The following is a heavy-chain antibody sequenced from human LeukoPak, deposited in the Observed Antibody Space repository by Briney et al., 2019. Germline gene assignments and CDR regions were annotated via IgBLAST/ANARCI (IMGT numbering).Heavy chain of an antibody. CDR3: ASRGYQLPPQSAFDI. D-gene: IGHD2-2*01. CDR1: GYTFTIYY. V-gene: IGHV1-46*01. Sequence: GASVKVSCKASGYTFTIYYMHWVRQAPGQGLEWMGIINPSGGSTSYAQKFQGRVTMTRDTSTSTVYMELSSLRSEDTAVYYCASRGYQLPPQSAFDIWGQGTMVTVSS. J-gene: IGHJ3*02. CDR2: INPSGGST.